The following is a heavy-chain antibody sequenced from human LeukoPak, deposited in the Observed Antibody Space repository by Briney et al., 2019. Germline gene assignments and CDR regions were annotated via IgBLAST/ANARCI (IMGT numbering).Heavy chain of an antibody. CDR3: ARLRGPWYVDP. V-gene: IGHV4-4*09. CDR1: GGSLSGYY. J-gene: IGHJ5*02. D-gene: IGHD4-17*01. CDR2: IHTSGST. Sequence: PSETLSLTCTVSGGSLSGYYWSWFRQPPGKALEWIGYIHTSGSTKYNPSLKSRVTISEDMSKNQFSLKMSSVTAADTAVYCARLRGPWYVDPWGQGTLVTVSS.